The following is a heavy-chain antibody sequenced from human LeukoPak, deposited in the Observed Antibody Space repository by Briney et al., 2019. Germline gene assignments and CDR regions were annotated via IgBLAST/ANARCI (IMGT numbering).Heavy chain of an antibody. D-gene: IGHD5-12*01. V-gene: IGHV1-69*05. Sequence: SVKVSCKASGGTFSSYAISWVRQAPGQGLVWMGRIIPIFGTANYAQKFQGRVTITTDESTSTAYMELSSLRSEDTAVYYCAREARERGYSGYDDYWGQGTLVTVSS. CDR3: AREARERGYSGYDDY. CDR2: IIPIFGTA. J-gene: IGHJ4*02. CDR1: GGTFSSYA.